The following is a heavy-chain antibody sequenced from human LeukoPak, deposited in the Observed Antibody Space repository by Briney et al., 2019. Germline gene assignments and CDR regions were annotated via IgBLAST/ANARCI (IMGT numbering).Heavy chain of an antibody. D-gene: IGHD6-13*01. CDR2: IKEDGSEK. CDR3: ARAGYSNSCFDY. V-gene: IGHV3-7*04. Sequence: GGSLRLSCAASGFTFSRYWMSWVRQAPGRGLECVANIKEDGSEKDYVDSVKGRFTISRDGAKNSLHLQMNSLRAEDTAVYYCARAGYSNSCFDYWGQGTLVTVSS. CDR1: GFTFSRYW. J-gene: IGHJ4*02.